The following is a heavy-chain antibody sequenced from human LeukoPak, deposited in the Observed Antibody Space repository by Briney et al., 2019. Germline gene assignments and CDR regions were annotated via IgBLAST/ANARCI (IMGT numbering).Heavy chain of an antibody. CDR2: ISSSSSYI. V-gene: IGHV3-21*01. CDR3: ATYIVGPTIGY. D-gene: IGHD2-15*01. J-gene: IGHJ4*02. Sequence: GGSLRLSCVVSGFTLSSHSINWVRQAPGKGLEWVSSISSSSSYIYYTDSVKGRFTISRDNAKNSLYLQMNSLRAGDTAVYYCATYIVGPTIGYWGQGTLVTVSS. CDR1: GFTLSSHS.